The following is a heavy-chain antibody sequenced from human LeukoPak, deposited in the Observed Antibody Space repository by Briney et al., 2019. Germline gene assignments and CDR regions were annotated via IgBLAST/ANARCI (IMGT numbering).Heavy chain of an antibody. CDR3: AKDLWSGSQSGIYWY. CDR2: ISSSSSYI. V-gene: IGHV3-21*01. CDR1: GFTFSSYS. Sequence: GGSLRLSCAASGFTFSSYSMNWVRQAPGKGLEWVSSISSSSSYIYYADSVKGRFTISRDNAKNSLYLQMNSLRAEDTAVYYCAKDLWSGSQSGIYWYWGQGTLVTVSS. J-gene: IGHJ4*02. D-gene: IGHD1-26*01.